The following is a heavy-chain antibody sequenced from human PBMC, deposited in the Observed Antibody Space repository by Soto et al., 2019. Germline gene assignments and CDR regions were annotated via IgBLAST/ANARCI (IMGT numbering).Heavy chain of an antibody. J-gene: IGHJ4*02. CDR2: IYIRGST. V-gene: IGHV4-4*07. CDR1: GASISTYH. CDR3: ERAVDRGVTTLNSCCEFGFDA. Sequence: SGSLGLTCKVSGASISTYHWGWIRQPPGKGLEWIGRIYIRGSTNYNPSLKSRVTTSADTPTNQFSLKLSTVTAADTAVYYCERAVDRGVTTLNSCCEFGFDAWGQGTMVTVSS. D-gene: IGHD4-17*01.